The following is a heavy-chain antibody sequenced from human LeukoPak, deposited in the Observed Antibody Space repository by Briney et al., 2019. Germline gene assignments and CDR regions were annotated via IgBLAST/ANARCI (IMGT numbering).Heavy chain of an antibody. CDR2: IYTSGGT. J-gene: IGHJ4*02. V-gene: IGHV4-4*07. Sequence: SETLSLTCTVSGGSISSYFWTWIRQPAGKGLEWIGRIYTSGGTNYNPSLKGRVTMSVDTSKNQFSLKLSSVTAADTAVYYCARKDTAMAPFDYWGQGTLVTVSS. CDR1: GGSISSYF. D-gene: IGHD5-18*01. CDR3: ARKDTAMAPFDY.